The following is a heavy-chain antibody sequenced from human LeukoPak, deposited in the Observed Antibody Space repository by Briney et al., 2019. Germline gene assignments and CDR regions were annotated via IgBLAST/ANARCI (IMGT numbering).Heavy chain of an antibody. CDR1: GGSISSYH. V-gene: IGHV4-59*01. J-gene: IGHJ6*02. CDR2: IYDSGST. CDR3: ARDYDDYGMDV. Sequence: SETLSLTCNVSGGSISSYHWSWIRQPPGKGVEWIGHIYDSGSTNYNPSLKSRVTISVDRSKNQLSLRLRSVTAADTAEYYCARDYDDYGMDVWGQGTTVTVSS.